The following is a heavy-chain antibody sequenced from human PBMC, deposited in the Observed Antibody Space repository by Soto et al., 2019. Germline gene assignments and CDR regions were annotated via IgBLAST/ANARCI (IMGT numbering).Heavy chain of an antibody. CDR3: AKFWSGYPINSPFDY. Sequence: GGSLRLSCAASGFTFSSYAMSWVRQAPGKGLEWVSAISGSGGSTYYADSVKGRFTISRDNSKNTLYLQMNSLRAEDTAVYYCAKFWSGYPINSPFDYWGQGTLVTVSS. V-gene: IGHV3-23*01. J-gene: IGHJ4*02. CDR1: GFTFSSYA. CDR2: ISGSGGST. D-gene: IGHD3-3*01.